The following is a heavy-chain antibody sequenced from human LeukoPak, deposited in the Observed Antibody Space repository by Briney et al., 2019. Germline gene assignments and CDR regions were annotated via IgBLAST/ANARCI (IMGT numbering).Heavy chain of an antibody. D-gene: IGHD3-22*01. CDR3: ATVGYYYDSSGYYF. Sequence: ASVKVSCKVSGYTLTELSMHWVRQAPGKGLEWMGGFDPEDGETIYAQKFQGRVTMTEDTSTDTAYTELSSLRSEDTAVYYCATVGYYYDSSGYYFWGQGTLVTVSS. CDR2: FDPEDGET. J-gene: IGHJ4*02. CDR1: GYTLTELS. V-gene: IGHV1-24*01.